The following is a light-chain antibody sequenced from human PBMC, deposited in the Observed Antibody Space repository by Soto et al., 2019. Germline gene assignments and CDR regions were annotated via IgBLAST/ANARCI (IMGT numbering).Light chain of an antibody. CDR3: KSFTTSSTYV. J-gene: IGLJ1*01. CDR2: DVS. CDR1: TSDVGRYNY. V-gene: IGLV2-14*03. Sequence: QSALTQPASVSGSPGQSISISCTGTTSDVGRYNYVSWYQQHPGEAPKLMIYDVSYRPSWVSNRFSGSKSGITASLTISGLQAEDEADYYCKSFTTSSTYVFGTGTKLTVL.